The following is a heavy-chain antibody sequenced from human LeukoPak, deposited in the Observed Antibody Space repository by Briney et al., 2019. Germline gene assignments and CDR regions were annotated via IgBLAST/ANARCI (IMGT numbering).Heavy chain of an antibody. CDR1: GFTFSSYS. Sequence: NSGGSLRLSCAASGFTFSSYSMNWVRQAPGKGLEWVSSISSSSSYIYYADSVKGRFTISRDNAKNSLYLQMNSLRAEDTAVYYCARDLADSSSWTGFDYWGQGTLVTVSS. J-gene: IGHJ4*02. CDR2: ISSSSSYI. V-gene: IGHV3-21*04. D-gene: IGHD6-13*01. CDR3: ARDLADSSSWTGFDY.